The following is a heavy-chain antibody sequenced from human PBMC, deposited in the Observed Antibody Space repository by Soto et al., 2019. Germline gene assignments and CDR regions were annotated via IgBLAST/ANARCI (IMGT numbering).Heavy chain of an antibody. CDR3: TRDTRAISGVAARAY. CDR2: IRAKVFGGTT. CDR1: GFTFGDYA. Sequence: QPGGSLRLSCTGSGFTFGDYAVSWFRQAPGRGLEWVGFIRAKVFGGTTDYAASVRGRFIVSRDDSKGIAYLQMNSLKTEDTGVYYCTRDTRAISGVAARAYWGQGTLVTVSS. V-gene: IGHV3-49*03. D-gene: IGHD2-15*01. J-gene: IGHJ4*02.